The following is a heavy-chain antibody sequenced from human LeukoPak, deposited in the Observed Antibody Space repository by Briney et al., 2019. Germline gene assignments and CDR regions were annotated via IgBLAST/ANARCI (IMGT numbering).Heavy chain of an antibody. D-gene: IGHD3-10*01. J-gene: IGHJ4*02. V-gene: IGHV3-74*01. Sequence: GSLRLSCAASGFTFSSYWMYWVRQAPGKGLVWVSRINSDGKTTNYADSVKGQFTISRDNAENTLYLQMNSLRAEDTAVYYCTRDITLTRGGRSDYWGQGTLVTVSA. CDR2: INSDGKTT. CDR1: GFTFSSYW. CDR3: TRDITLTRGGRSDY.